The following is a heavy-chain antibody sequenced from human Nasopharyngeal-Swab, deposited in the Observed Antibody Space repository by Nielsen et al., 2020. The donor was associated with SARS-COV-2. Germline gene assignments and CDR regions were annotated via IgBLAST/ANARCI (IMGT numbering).Heavy chain of an antibody. CDR2: IKQDGSEK. D-gene: IGHD5-24*01. CDR1: GFTFSSYP. Sequence: GESLKISCEASGFTFSSYPMQWVRQAPGKGLEWVANIKQDGSEKYYVDSVKGRFTISRDNAKNSLYLQMNSLRAEDTAVYYCASERWLQSSFDYWGQGTLVTVSS. CDR3: ASERWLQSSFDY. J-gene: IGHJ4*02. V-gene: IGHV3-7*01.